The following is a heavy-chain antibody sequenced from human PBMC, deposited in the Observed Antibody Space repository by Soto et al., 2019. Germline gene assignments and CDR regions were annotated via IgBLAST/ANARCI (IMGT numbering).Heavy chain of an antibody. Sequence: SETLSLTCTVSGGSISSGGYYWSWIRQHPGKGLEWIGYIYYSGSTYYNPSLKSRVTISVDTSKNQFSLKLSSVTAADTAVYYCARGKIWFGELMGNWFDAWGQGTLVTVSS. CDR2: IYYSGST. CDR3: ARGKIWFGELMGNWFDA. V-gene: IGHV4-31*03. D-gene: IGHD3-10*01. CDR1: GGSISSGGYY. J-gene: IGHJ5*02.